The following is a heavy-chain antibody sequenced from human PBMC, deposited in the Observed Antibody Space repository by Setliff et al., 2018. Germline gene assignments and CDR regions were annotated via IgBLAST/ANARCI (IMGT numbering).Heavy chain of an antibody. CDR1: GFTFTDYL. Sequence: ASVKVSCKASGFTFTDYLMNWMRQAPEQGLEWMGRINLNTGNIFYAQEFQSRVTLTRDTSISTAYMELTGLKYDDTAIYYCARDTLALGDITLFDYWGQGTLVTVSS. D-gene: IGHD3-16*01. J-gene: IGHJ4*02. CDR3: ARDTLALGDITLFDY. CDR2: INLNTGNI. V-gene: IGHV1-2*02.